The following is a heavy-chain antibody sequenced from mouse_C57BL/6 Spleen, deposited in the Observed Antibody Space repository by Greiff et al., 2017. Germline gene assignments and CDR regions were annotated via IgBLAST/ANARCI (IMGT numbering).Heavy chain of an antibody. Sequence: VQLQQSGAELVKPGASVKISCKASGYAFSSYWMNWVKQRPGKGLEWIGQIYPGDGDTNYNGKFKGKATLTADKSSSTAYMQLSSLTSEDSAVYFCARDYYGSSSYYCAMGCWGKGTTVTVSS. CDR3: ARDYYGSSSYYCAMGC. D-gene: IGHD1-1*01. J-gene: IGHJ4*01. CDR2: IYPGDGDT. V-gene: IGHV1-80*01. CDR1: GYAFSSYW.